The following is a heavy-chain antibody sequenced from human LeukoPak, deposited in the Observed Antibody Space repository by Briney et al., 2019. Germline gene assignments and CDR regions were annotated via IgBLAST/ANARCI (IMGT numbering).Heavy chain of an antibody. Sequence: SETLSLTCTVSGGSISNTNYYWGWICQPPGKGLEWIGSIYYSGSTYYNPSLKSRVTMSVDTSKSQFSLNLMSVTAADTAVYYCTRDTGTTGEVKFDPWGQETLVTVSS. CDR1: GGSISNTNYY. J-gene: IGHJ5*02. D-gene: IGHD4-17*01. V-gene: IGHV4-39*07. CDR3: TRDTGTTGEVKFDP. CDR2: IYYSGST.